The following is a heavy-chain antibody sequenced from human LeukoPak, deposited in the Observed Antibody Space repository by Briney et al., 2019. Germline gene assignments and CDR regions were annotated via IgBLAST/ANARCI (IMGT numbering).Heavy chain of an antibody. CDR1: GGSISNYY. D-gene: IGHD6-13*01. J-gene: IGHJ6*03. CDR3: ARERGSGYSSSWYYYYYYMDV. Sequence: SETLSLTCTVSGGSISNYYWSWIRQPPGKGLEWIGYIYYSGSTNYNPSLKSRVTISVDTSKNQFSLKLSSVTAADTAVYYCARERGSGYSSSWYYYYYYMDVWGKGTTVTISS. V-gene: IGHV4-59*12. CDR2: IYYSGST.